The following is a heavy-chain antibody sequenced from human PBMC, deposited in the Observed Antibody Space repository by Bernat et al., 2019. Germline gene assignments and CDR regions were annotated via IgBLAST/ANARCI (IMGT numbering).Heavy chain of an antibody. CDR2: IYPSDYDT. V-gene: IGHV5-51*01. CDR3: ARLTYYCCDYNRNLHYYYAMDV. Sequence: EVQLVQSGAEVKKPGESLKISCKGSGYTFTTYWIVWVRQMPGRGLEWMGIIYPSDYDTRYSPCFQCQVTISARESISTAYLQWNSLKASDTAIYYCARLTYYCCDYNRNLHYYYAMDVWGQGTPVTVSS. D-gene: IGHD3-9*01. J-gene: IGHJ6*02. CDR1: GYTFTTYW.